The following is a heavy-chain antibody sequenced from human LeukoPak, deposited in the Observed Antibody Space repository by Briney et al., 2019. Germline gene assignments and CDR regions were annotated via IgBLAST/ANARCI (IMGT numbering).Heavy chain of an antibody. CDR2: ISGSRTTI. CDR3: ARDCDSSSCSDY. J-gene: IGHJ4*02. Sequence: QPGGSLRLSCAASGFSFSTYSMNWVRQAPGKGLEWIAYISGSRTTIYYADSVKGRFTISRDNAKNSLHLQMNSLRAEDTAVYYCARDCDSSSCSDYWGQGTLVTVSS. D-gene: IGHD6-13*01. CDR1: GFSFSTYS. V-gene: IGHV3-48*01.